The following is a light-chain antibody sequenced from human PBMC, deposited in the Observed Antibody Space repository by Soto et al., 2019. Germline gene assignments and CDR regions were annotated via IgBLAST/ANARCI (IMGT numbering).Light chain of an antibody. CDR3: SSFTSRTTLI. Sequence: QSALTQPASVSGSPGQSITISCTGTSGDVGAYNYVSWYQQHPGKAPKLMIYDVSNRPSGGSNRFSGSKSGNTASLTISGLQAEDEADYYCSSFTSRTTLIFGGGTKLTVL. CDR1: SGDVGAYNY. CDR2: DVS. V-gene: IGLV2-14*03. J-gene: IGLJ2*01.